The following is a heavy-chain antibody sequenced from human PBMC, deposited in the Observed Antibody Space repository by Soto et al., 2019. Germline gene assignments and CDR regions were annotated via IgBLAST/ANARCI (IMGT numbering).Heavy chain of an antibody. D-gene: IGHD3-22*01. J-gene: IGHJ4*02. V-gene: IGHV3-21*01. CDR2: ISSSSSYI. CDR1: GFTFSSYS. CDR3: ARAPYYYDSSVYYAY. Sequence: EVQLVESGGGLVKPGGSLRLSCAASGFTFSSYSMNWVRQAPGKGLEWVSSISSSSSYIYYADSVKGRFTISRDNAKNSLYLQMNSLRAEDTAVYYCARAPYYYDSSVYYAYWGQGTLDTVSS.